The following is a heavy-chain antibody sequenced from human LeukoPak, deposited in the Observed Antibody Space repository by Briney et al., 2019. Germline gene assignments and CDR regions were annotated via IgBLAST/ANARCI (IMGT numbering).Heavy chain of an antibody. Sequence: PSETLSLTCTVSGGSISNYYWSWIRQTPGKGLEWIGYIYYSGSTNYNPSLKSRVTISVDTSKNQFSLKLSSVTAADTAMYYCARDLDDILTGYQGAFDIWGQGTMVTVSS. D-gene: IGHD3-9*01. CDR3: ARDLDDILTGYQGAFDI. CDR2: IYYSGST. J-gene: IGHJ3*02. V-gene: IGHV4-59*01. CDR1: GGSISNYY.